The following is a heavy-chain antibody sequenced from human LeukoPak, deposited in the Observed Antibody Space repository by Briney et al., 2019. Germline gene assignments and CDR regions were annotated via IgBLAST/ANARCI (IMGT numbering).Heavy chain of an antibody. CDR3: ARASIVGATTLFGN. D-gene: IGHD1-26*01. J-gene: IGHJ4*02. Sequence: GGSLRLSCAASGFTFSSYWMSWVRQAPGKGLEWVANIKQDGSERYYVDSVKGRFTISRDNAKNSLYLQMNSLRVEDTAVYYCARASIVGATTLFGNWGQGTLVTVSS. V-gene: IGHV3-7*01. CDR1: GFTFSSYW. CDR2: IKQDGSER.